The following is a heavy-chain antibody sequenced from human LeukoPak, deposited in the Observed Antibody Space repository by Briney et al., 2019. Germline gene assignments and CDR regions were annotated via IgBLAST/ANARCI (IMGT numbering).Heavy chain of an antibody. J-gene: IGHJ4*02. CDR2: IYYSGST. Sequence: SETLSLTCTVSGGSISSYYWSWIRQPPGKGLEWIGYIYYSGSTNYNPSLKSRVTLSIDTSKNPFSLKLSSVTAADTAVYYCARGASSHYYDSSGYYLDYWGQGTLVTVSS. CDR1: GGSISSYY. V-gene: IGHV4-59*08. CDR3: ARGASSHYYDSSGYYLDY. D-gene: IGHD3-22*01.